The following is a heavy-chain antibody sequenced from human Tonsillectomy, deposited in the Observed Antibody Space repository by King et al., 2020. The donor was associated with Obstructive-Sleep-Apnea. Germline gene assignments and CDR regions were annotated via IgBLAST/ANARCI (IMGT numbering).Heavy chain of an antibody. V-gene: IGHV1-69*01. D-gene: IGHD2-2*01. Sequence: QVQLVQSGAEVKKPGSSVKVSCKASGGTFSSYAISWVRQAPGQGLEWMGGIIPIFGTANYAKKFQGRVTITAEQSTSTAYMELSSLRSEDTAVYYCARDNTAAMLYTHYYYYGMDVWGQGTTVTVSS. CDR2: IIPIFGTA. CDR3: ARDNTAAMLYTHYYYYGMDV. J-gene: IGHJ6*02. CDR1: GGTFSSYA.